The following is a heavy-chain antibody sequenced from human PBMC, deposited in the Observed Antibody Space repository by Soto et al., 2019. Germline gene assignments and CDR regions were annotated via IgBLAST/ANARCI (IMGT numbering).Heavy chain of an antibody. Sequence: TLSLTCAVSVGSSSSGGFSWSWILQPPGKGLECIGYIYHTGSTHYNPSLKSRVTISVDRSKNQFSLRLSSVTAADTAIYYCARATFVRKGYYDASDYYFFDYWGQGTLVTVSS. V-gene: IGHV4-30-2*01. CDR3: ARATFVRKGYYDASDYYFFDY. CDR1: VGSSSSGGFS. D-gene: IGHD3-22*01. CDR2: IYHTGST. J-gene: IGHJ4*02.